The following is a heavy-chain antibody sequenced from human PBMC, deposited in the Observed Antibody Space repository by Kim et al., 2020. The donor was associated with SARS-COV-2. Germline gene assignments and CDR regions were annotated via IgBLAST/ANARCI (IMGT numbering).Heavy chain of an antibody. D-gene: IGHD3-10*01. CDR3: ARAFYGSGSYYNVWTHYYYYGMDV. V-gene: IGHV1-69*13. CDR2: IIPIFGTV. J-gene: IGHJ6*02. CDR1: GGIFSSYA. Sequence: SVKVSCKASGGIFSSYAISWVRQAPGQGLEWMGGIIPIFGTVNYAQKFQGRVTITADESTSTAYMELSSLRSGDTAVYYCARAFYGSGSYYNVWTHYYYYGMDVWGQGTTVTVSS.